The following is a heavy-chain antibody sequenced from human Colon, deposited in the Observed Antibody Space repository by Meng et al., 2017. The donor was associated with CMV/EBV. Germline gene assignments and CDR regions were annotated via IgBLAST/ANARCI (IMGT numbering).Heavy chain of an antibody. CDR3: ARDSNLSGLAY. J-gene: IGHJ4*02. V-gene: IGHV4-4*07. D-gene: IGHD3-10*01. CDR2: VYISGNT. CDR1: GAPSTSYY. Sequence: GPGLVNPSPASSLACPFSGAPSTSYYWSWIRQPAGKGLEWYGRVYISGNTNYNPSLKSRVTMSIDTSKNQLSLNIRSVTAADTAVYYCARDSNLSGLAYWGQGTLVTVSS.